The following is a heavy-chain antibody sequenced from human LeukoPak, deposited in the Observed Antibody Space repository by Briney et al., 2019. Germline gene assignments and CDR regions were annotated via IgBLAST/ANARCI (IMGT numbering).Heavy chain of an antibody. CDR2: INHSGST. J-gene: IGHJ5*02. D-gene: IGHD3-9*01. CDR1: GGSISSGSYY. CDR3: ARETNDIFTFDP. V-gene: IGHV4-39*07. Sequence: SQTLSLTCTVSGGSISSGSYYWSWIRQPPGKGLEWIGEINHSGSTNYNPSLKSRVTISVDTSKNQFSLKLSSVTAADTAVYYCARETNDIFTFDPWGQGTLVTVSS.